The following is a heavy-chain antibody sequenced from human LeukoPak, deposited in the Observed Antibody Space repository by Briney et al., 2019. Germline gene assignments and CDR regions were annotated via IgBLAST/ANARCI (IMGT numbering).Heavy chain of an antibody. CDR2: INPDSGGT. Sequence: GASVKVSCKASGYSFSDYYMHWVRQAPGQGLEWMGWINPDSGGTHYAQKFQGRVTLTRDTSLSTAYMELSRLRSDDTAVYYCAKDISTHIEPPEWFDSWGQGTLVTVSS. D-gene: IGHD1-14*01. V-gene: IGHV1-2*02. J-gene: IGHJ5*01. CDR1: GYSFSDYY. CDR3: AKDISTHIEPPEWFDS.